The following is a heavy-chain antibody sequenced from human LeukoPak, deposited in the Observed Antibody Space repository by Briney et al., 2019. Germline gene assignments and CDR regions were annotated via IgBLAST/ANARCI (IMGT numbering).Heavy chain of an antibody. CDR1: GFSFHTFA. CDR2: ISVSGSAT. J-gene: IGHJ4*02. D-gene: IGHD1-1*01. Sequence: GGSLRLSCAASGFSFHTFAMSWVRQAPGKGLEWVSGISVSGSATYYADSVKGRFTIARDNSKNTLFLHMNSLRAEDTAVYYCAKGDRATTEPIYWGQGTLVTVAS. V-gene: IGHV3-23*01. CDR3: AKGDRATTEPIY.